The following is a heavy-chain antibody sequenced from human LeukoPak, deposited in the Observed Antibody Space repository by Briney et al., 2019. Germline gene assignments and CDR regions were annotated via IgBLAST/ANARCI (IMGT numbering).Heavy chain of an antibody. CDR3: ARGDIVVIPAAAYNWFDP. CDR2: IYPGDSDT. CDR1: GYSFASYW. V-gene: IGHV5-51*01. D-gene: IGHD2-2*01. J-gene: IGHJ5*02. Sequence: GESLEISCKGSGYSFASYWIGWVRQMPGKGLEWMGIIYPGDSDTRYSPSFQGQVTISADKSINTAYLQWSSLKASDTAMYYCARGDIVVIPAAAYNWFDPWGQGTLVTVSS.